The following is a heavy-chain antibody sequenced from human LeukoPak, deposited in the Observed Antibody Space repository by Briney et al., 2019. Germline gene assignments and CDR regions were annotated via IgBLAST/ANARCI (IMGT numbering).Heavy chain of an antibody. Sequence: ATVKISCKVSGYTFTDYYMHWVQQAPGKGLEWMGLVYPEDGEKIYAEKFQGRVTITADTSTDTAYMELSSLRSEDTAVYYCATTPPSSSSPGGYNWFDPWGQGTLVTVSS. D-gene: IGHD6-6*01. V-gene: IGHV1-69-2*01. CDR3: ATTPPSSSSPGGYNWFDP. CDR1: GYTFTDYY. J-gene: IGHJ5*02. CDR2: VYPEDGEK.